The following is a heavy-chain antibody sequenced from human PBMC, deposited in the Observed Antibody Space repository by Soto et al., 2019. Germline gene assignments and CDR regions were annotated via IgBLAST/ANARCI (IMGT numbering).Heavy chain of an antibody. V-gene: IGHV3-48*02. D-gene: IGHD3-22*01. CDR1: GFTFSSYS. J-gene: IGHJ4*02. Sequence: GGSLRLSCAASGFTFSSYSMNWDRQAPGKGLECVYYFSSSSSTIYYADSVKGRFTISRDNAKNSLYLQMNSLRDEDTAVYYCARGSYYYDSSGYCYRPPDYWGQGTWVTVSS. CDR3: ARGSYYYDSSGYCYRPPDY. CDR2: FSSSSSTI.